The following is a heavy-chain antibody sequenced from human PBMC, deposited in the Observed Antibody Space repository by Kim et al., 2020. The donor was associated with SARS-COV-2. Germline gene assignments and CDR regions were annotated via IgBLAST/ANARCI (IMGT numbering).Heavy chain of an antibody. CDR2: ISYDGSNK. J-gene: IGHJ4*02. V-gene: IGHV3-30*18. CDR3: AKRNLRGGGKGGVDY. D-gene: IGHD2-15*01. CDR1: GFTFSSYG. Sequence: GGSLRLSCAASGFTFSSYGMHWVRQAPGKGLEWVAVISYDGSNKYYADSVKGRFTISRDNSKNTLYLQMNSRRAEATAVYYCAKRNLRGGGKGGVDYWGQGALVTVSS.